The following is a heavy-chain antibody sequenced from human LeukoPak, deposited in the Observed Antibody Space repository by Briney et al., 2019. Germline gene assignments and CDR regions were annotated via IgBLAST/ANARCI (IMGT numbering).Heavy chain of an antibody. J-gene: IGHJ4*02. CDR1: GFTFSSYA. CDR2: ISYDGSNK. Sequence: GGSLRLSCAASGFTFSSYAMHWVRQAPGKGLEWVAVISYDGSNKYYADSVKGRFTISRDNSKSTLYLQMNSLRAEDTAVYYCARAGNSGSYDYWGQGTLVTVSS. CDR3: ARAGNSGSYDY. D-gene: IGHD1-26*01. V-gene: IGHV3-30*01.